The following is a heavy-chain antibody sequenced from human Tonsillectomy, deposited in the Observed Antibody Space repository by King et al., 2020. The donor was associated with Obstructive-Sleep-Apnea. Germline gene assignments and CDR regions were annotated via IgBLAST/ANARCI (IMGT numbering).Heavy chain of an antibody. D-gene: IGHD3-9*01. Sequence: LQLVQSGGALVQPGGSLRLSCAASGFTFSSYSMNWVRQAPGKGLEWVSYISSTDGTIYYADSVKGRFTISRDNAKDSLYLQMNSLRAENTAVYYCARARYFDGLSGFAYWGQGTLVTVSS. CDR2: ISSTDGTI. CDR3: ARARYFDGLSGFAY. V-gene: IGHV3-48*04. J-gene: IGHJ4*02. CDR1: GFTFSSYS.